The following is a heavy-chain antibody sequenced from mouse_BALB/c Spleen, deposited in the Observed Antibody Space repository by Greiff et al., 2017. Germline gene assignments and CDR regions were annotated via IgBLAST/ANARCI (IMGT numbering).Heavy chain of an antibody. CDR2: ISSGGSYT. CDR3: ERQYDYDDAMDY. Sequence: EVKLQESGGDLVKPGGSLKLSCAASGFTFSSYGMSWVRQTPDKRLEWVATISSGGSYTYYPDSVKGRFTISRDNAKNTLYLQMSSLKSEDTAMYYCERQYDYDDAMDYWGQGTSVTVSA. D-gene: IGHD2-4*01. CDR1: GFTFSSYG. V-gene: IGHV5-6*01. J-gene: IGHJ4*01.